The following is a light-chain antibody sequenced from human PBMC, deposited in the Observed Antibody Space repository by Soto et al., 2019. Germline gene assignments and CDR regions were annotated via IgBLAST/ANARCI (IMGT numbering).Light chain of an antibody. CDR1: HSVSTY. CDR3: VQRNDWPWT. J-gene: IGKJ1*01. CDR2: DTF. V-gene: IGKV3-11*01. Sequence: ESALTQSPAMLSLSPGERATLSCRASHSVSTYLAWYQQKPGQAPRLLIYDTFNRATGIPARFSGSGSGTDFTLHISSLEPEDLAVYYCVQRNDWPWTSGQGTKVEI.